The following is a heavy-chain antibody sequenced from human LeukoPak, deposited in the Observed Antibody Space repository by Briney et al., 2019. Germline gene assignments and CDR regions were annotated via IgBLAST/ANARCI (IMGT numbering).Heavy chain of an antibody. CDR3: TRAGVVAYRLYSSPMDV. J-gene: IGHJ6*03. V-gene: IGHV4-34*01. CDR1: GGPCSGYY. CDR2: INHSGST. D-gene: IGHD3-3*01. Sequence: KPSETLSLTCAVSGGPCSGYYWSWLRQPPGKGREWMGEINHSGSTNYNPSLKSRVAISPDTSTRQCSLKPSSVTAADPPMYHCTRAGVVAYRLYSSPMDVWGNGTTVTVSS.